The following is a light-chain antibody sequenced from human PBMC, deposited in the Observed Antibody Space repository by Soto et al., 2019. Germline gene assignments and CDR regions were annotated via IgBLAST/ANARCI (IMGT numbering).Light chain of an antibody. CDR2: GAF. CDR1: QTISND. V-gene: IGKV3-15*01. Sequence: EVVMTQSPATVSVSPGEGVTLSCRASQTISNDLAWYQQKPGQAPRLLIYGAFTRATGVPARFRGGGSGREFTLTISSLQSEDFAFYYCQQNNKWPPVTFGGGTKVEIK. J-gene: IGKJ4*01. CDR3: QQNNKWPPVT.